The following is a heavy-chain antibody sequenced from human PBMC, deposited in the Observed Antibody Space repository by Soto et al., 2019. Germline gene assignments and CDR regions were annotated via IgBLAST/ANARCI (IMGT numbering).Heavy chain of an antibody. CDR1: GCTFTGYY. V-gene: IGHV1-2*04. Sequence: ASLKVSCKASGCTFTGYYMHCVRHSPGQGLEWMGWINPNSGGTNYAQKFQGWVTMTRDTSISTAYMELSRLRSDDTAVYYCARSYYDSSGFSNDAFDIWGQGTMVT. D-gene: IGHD3-22*01. CDR3: ARSYYDSSGFSNDAFDI. J-gene: IGHJ3*02. CDR2: INPNSGGT.